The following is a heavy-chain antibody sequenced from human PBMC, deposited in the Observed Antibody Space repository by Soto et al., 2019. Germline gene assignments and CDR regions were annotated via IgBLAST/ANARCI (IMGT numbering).Heavy chain of an antibody. V-gene: IGHV1-69*13. CDR1: GGTFSSYA. CDR2: IIPIFGTA. J-gene: IGHJ6*01. D-gene: IGHD2-2*01. Sequence: ASVKVSCKASGGTFSSYAISWVRQAPGQGLEWMGGIIPIFGTANYAQKFQGRVTITADESTSTAYMELSSLRSEDTAVYYCARADPQLHPLYYYYYGMDVWGQGTTVTVPQ. CDR3: ARADPQLHPLYYYYYGMDV.